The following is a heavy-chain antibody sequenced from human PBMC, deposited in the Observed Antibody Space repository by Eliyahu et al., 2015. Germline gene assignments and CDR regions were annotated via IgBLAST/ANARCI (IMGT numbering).Heavy chain of an antibody. Sequence: EVQLVESGGGLVKPGGSLRLSCAAXGFPFSSYSMNWVRQAPGKGLXWVSSISSSSSYISYADSVKGRFTISRDNAKNSLYLQMNSLRAEDTAVYYCARSDSRIAVVAGYWGQGTLVTVSS. J-gene: IGHJ4*02. V-gene: IGHV3-21*02. CDR1: GFPFSSYS. CDR3: ARSDSRIAVVAGY. D-gene: IGHD6-19*01. CDR2: ISSSSSYI.